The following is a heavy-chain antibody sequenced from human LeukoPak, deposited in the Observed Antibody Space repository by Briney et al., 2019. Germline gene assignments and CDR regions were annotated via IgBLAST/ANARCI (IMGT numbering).Heavy chain of an antibody. V-gene: IGHV4-59*08. CDR1: GGSFSGYY. CDR2: IYYSGST. Sequence: PSETLSLTCAVYGGSFSGYYWSWIRQPPGKGLEWIGYIYYSGSTNYNPSLKSRVTISVDTSKNQFSLKLSSVTAADTAVYYCARGRDYYDFWSGSTPVFDYWGQGTLVTVSS. D-gene: IGHD3-3*01. CDR3: ARGRDYYDFWSGSTPVFDY. J-gene: IGHJ4*02.